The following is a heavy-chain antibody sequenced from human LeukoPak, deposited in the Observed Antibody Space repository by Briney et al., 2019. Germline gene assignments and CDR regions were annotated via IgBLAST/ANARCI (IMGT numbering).Heavy chain of an antibody. CDR1: GFTFSNYG. J-gene: IGHJ4*02. CDR2: ISYDGSNK. D-gene: IGHD2-8*01. V-gene: IGHV3-30*18. CDR3: AKDQGSEWSYFDY. Sequence: GGSLRLSCAASGFTFSNYGMHWVRQAPGKGLEGVAVISYDGSNKYYADSVKGRFTISRDNSKNTLYLQMNSLRAEDTAVYYCAKDQGSEWSYFDYWGQGTLVTVSS.